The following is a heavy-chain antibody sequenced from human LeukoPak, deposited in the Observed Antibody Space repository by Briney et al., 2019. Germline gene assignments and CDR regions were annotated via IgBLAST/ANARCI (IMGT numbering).Heavy chain of an antibody. V-gene: IGHV4-59*01. Sequence: SETQSLTCTVSGGSISSYYWHWIRQPPGMGLEWIGYINYSGSTDYKPSLKSRVTISVDTSNNQFSLNLRSVTAADTAVYYCAREYSSFEYWGQGILVTISS. CDR2: INYSGST. J-gene: IGHJ4*02. CDR3: AREYSSFEY. CDR1: GGSISSYY. D-gene: IGHD3-22*01.